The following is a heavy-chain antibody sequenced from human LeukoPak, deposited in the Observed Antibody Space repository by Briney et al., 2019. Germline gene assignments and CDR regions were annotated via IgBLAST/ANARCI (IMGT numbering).Heavy chain of an antibody. J-gene: IGHJ4*02. CDR3: AREIVHSGGDC. CDR1: GYTFTDYS. D-gene: IGHD1-26*01. V-gene: IGHV1-2*02. CDR2: VTPKNGDT. Sequence: PEASVKVSCKASGYTFTDYSIHWVRQAPGQGLEWMGWVTPKNGDTSYTQKFQGRVTMTRDTSISTAHMELSRLTSDDTAVYYCAREIVHSGGDCWGQGTLVIVSS.